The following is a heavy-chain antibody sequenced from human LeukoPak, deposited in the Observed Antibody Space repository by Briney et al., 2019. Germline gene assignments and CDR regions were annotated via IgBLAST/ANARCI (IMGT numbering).Heavy chain of an antibody. CDR3: ARESRSYSYGYVQGAFSFRIDY. D-gene: IGHD5-18*01. CDR1: GGSFSGYY. CDR2: INHSGST. Sequence: SETLSLTCAVYGGSFSGYYLSWIRQPPGKGLEWIGEINHSGSTNYNPSLKSRVTISVDTSKNQFSLKLSSVTAADTAVYYCARESRSYSYGYVQGAFSFRIDYWGQGTLVTVSS. V-gene: IGHV4-34*01. J-gene: IGHJ4*02.